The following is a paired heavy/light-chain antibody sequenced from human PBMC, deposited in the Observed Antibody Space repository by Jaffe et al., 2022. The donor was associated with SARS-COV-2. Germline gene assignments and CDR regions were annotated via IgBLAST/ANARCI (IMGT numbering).Light chain of an antibody. Sequence: DIVMTQSPDSLAVSLGERATINCKSSQSVLYSPNNKNYLAWFQQKPGQPPRLLIYWASTRESGVPDRFSGSGSGTDFTLTISSLQAEDVAVYSCQQYYNFPRTFGQGTKLEIK. V-gene: IGKV4-1*01. CDR3: QQYYNFPRT. CDR2: WAS. CDR1: QSVLYSPNNKNY. J-gene: IGKJ2*01.
Heavy chain of an antibody. J-gene: IGHJ4*02. CDR3: TRGRDYAKQGY. CDR2: ISHTEGT. CDR1: GGSFSDYY. Sequence: QVQLQQWGAGLLKPSETLSLTCAVFGGSFSDYYWSWIRQPPGKGLEWIGEISHTEGTRYNPSLRSRVAISIDTSENQFSLKVSSVTAADTAVYYCTRGRDYAKQGYWGQGTLVTVSS. V-gene: IGHV4-34*01. D-gene: IGHD4-17*01.